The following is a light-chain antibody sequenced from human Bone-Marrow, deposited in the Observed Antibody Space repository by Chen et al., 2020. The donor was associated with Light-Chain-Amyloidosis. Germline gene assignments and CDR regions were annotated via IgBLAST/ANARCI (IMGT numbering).Light chain of an antibody. J-gene: IGLJ1*01. Sequence: QSAQTQPASVSGSPGQSITISCIGTSSDVGGDNHVSWYQQPPDKAPNLMIYEVTNRPSWVPDRFSGAKSDNTASLTISWLQTEDEADYFCSSYTITNTLVFGSGTKVTVL. V-gene: IGLV2-14*01. CDR1: SSDVGGDNH. CDR3: SSYTITNTLV. CDR2: EVT.